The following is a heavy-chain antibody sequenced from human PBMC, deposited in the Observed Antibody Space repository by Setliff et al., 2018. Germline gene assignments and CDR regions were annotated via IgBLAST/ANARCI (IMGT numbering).Heavy chain of an antibody. CDR2: LYGDNKI. J-gene: IGHJ6*02. V-gene: IGHV3-53*01. D-gene: IGHD3-3*01. CDR1: GFTFSSYW. CDR3: ARDRPGPSFGGMDV. Sequence: PGGSLRLSCAASGFTFSSYWMSWVRQAPGKGLEWVALLYGDNKIDFADSVKGRFTISTDNSKNTLYLQINSLTAEDTAVYYCARDRPGPSFGGMDVWGQGTTVTVSS.